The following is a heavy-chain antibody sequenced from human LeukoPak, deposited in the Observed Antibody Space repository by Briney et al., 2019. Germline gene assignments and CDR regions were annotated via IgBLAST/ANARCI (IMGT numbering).Heavy chain of an antibody. D-gene: IGHD2-8*01. CDR2: INSDGRST. Sequence: GGSLRLSCVASGFTFTNYGMMWVRQAPGKGLVWVSYINSDGRSTTYADSVKGRFTISKDNAKNTLYLQMSSLRAEDTAMYYCARNSNGMSNWGQGTLVIVSS. J-gene: IGHJ4*02. CDR3: ARNSNGMSN. CDR1: GFTFTNYG. V-gene: IGHV3-74*01.